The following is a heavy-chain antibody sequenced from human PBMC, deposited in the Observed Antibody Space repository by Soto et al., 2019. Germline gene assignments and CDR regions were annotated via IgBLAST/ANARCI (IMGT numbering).Heavy chain of an antibody. Sequence: EVQLVESGGGLVQPGRSLRLSCAASGFTFDDYAMRWVRQAPGKGLEWVSGISWNSGSIGYADSVKGRFTISRDNAKNSLYLQMNSLRAEDTALYYCAKDTEGYSSGWYRGNFDYWGQGTLVTVSS. CDR3: AKDTEGYSSGWYRGNFDY. J-gene: IGHJ4*02. CDR2: ISWNSGSI. CDR1: GFTFDDYA. V-gene: IGHV3-9*01. D-gene: IGHD6-19*01.